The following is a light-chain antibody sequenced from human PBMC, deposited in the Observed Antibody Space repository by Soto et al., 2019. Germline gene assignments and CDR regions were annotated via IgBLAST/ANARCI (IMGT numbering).Light chain of an antibody. CDR3: GTWDDSLTALV. V-gene: IGLV1-51*01. J-gene: IGLJ1*01. CDR1: TSNIGKNY. Sequence: QLVLTQPPSVSATPGQKVTISCSGSTSNIGKNYVSWYQQLPGTAPRLLIVDNDKRPSGIPDRFSASKSGTSATLDITGLQTGDEADYYCGTWDDSLTALVFGTGTKVTVL. CDR2: DND.